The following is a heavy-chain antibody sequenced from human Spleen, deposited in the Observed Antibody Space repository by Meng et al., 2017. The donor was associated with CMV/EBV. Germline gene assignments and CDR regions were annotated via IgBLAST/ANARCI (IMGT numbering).Heavy chain of an antibody. J-gene: IGHJ3*02. D-gene: IGHD3-3*01. CDR1: GFTFSSSE. CDR3: ARDAGILELDFDI. Sequence: GGSLRLSCVGSGFTFSSSEMNWVRQAPGRGLEWVSYINSGSGNMKYYADSVKGRFIISRDNAKNSLYLQMNSLRAEDTAVYYCARDAGILELDFDIWGQGTMVTVSS. CDR2: INSGSGNMK. V-gene: IGHV3-48*03.